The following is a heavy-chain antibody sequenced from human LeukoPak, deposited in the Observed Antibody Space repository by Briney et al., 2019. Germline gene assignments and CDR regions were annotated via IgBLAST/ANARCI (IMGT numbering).Heavy chain of an antibody. CDR3: ARPLEYSGSYFGWYFDL. J-gene: IGHJ2*01. Sequence: KPGESLKISCKGSGYSFTSYWIGWVRQMPGKGLEWMGFIYPGDSDTRYSPSFQGQVTISADKSISTAYLQWSSLKASDTAMYYCARPLEYSGSYFGWYFDLWGRGTLVTVSS. CDR1: GYSFTSYW. CDR2: IYPGDSDT. V-gene: IGHV5-51*03. D-gene: IGHD1-26*01.